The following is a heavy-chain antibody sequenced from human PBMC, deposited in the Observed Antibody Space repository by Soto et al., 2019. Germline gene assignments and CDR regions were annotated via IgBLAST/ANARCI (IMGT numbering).Heavy chain of an antibody. CDR2: PYDSGTT. D-gene: IGHD3-9*01. V-gene: IGHV4-39*01. Sequence: SETLSLTCTFSGGSIRISSYDWGWVRQPPGKGLEWIASPYDSGTTFYNPSLKSRVTISADTSKNQFSLKLSSVTAADTAVYYCARHRDFDFSMDVWGQGTTVTVSS. J-gene: IGHJ6*02. CDR1: GGSIRISSYD. CDR3: ARHRDFDFSMDV.